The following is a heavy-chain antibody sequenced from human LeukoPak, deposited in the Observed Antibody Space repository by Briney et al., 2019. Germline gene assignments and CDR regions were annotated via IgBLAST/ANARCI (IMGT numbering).Heavy chain of an antibody. Sequence: ASVKVSCKASGYTFNSYGFSWVRQAPGQGLEWMGWISAHNGNTNYAQKFQGRVTMTEDTSTDTAYMELSSLRSEDTAVYYCATESLALFDYWGQGTLVTVSS. CDR1: GYTFNSYG. CDR2: ISAHNGNT. J-gene: IGHJ4*02. V-gene: IGHV1-18*01. CDR3: ATESLALFDY.